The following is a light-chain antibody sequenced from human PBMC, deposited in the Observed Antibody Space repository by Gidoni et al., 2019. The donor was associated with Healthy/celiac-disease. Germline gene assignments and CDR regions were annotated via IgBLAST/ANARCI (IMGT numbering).Light chain of an antibody. J-gene: IGKJ4*01. CDR1: QDISNY. CDR3: QQYDNPLT. V-gene: IGKV1-33*01. Sequence: DIQMTQSPSSLSASVGDRVTITCQASQDISNYLNWYQQKPGKAPKLLIYDASNFETGVPSRFIGSGSGTDFTFTISSLQPEDIATYYCQQYDNPLTFGGGTKVEIK. CDR2: DAS.